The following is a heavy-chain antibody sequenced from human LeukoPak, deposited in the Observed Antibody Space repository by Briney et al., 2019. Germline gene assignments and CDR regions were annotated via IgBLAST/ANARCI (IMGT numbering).Heavy chain of an antibody. V-gene: IGHV1-2*02. CDR1: GYTFTGYY. Sequence: ASVKVSCKASGYTFTGYYMHWVRQAPGQGLEWMGWINPNSGGTNYAQKFQGRVTMTRDTSISTAYMELSRLRSDDTAVYYCARAPEGSWYDFDYWGQGTLVTVSS. J-gene: IGHJ4*02. CDR3: ARAPEGSWYDFDY. D-gene: IGHD6-13*01. CDR2: INPNSGGT.